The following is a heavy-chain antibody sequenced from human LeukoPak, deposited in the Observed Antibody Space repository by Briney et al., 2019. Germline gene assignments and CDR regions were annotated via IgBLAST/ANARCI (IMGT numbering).Heavy chain of an antibody. Sequence: GGSLRLSCAASGFTFSSYEMNWVRQAPGKGLEWVSYISSSGSTIYYADSVKGRFTISRDNAKNSLYLQMNSLRAEDTAVYYCARARGLGYGDDVRWFDPWGQGTLVTVSS. J-gene: IGHJ5*02. CDR1: GFTFSSYE. CDR3: ARARGLGYGDDVRWFDP. V-gene: IGHV3-48*03. CDR2: ISSSGSTI. D-gene: IGHD4-17*01.